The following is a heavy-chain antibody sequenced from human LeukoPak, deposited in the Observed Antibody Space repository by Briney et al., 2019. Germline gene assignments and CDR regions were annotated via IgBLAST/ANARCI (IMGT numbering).Heavy chain of an antibody. CDR2: IKSKTDGGTT. J-gene: IGHJ4*02. V-gene: IGHV3-15*01. Sequence: GGSLRLSCVASGFPFSSYWMTWVRQAPGKGLEWVGRIKSKTDGGTTDYAAPVKGRFTISRDDSKNTLYLQMNSLKTEDTAVYYCTSLGDYEVSFDYWGQGTLVTVSS. D-gene: IGHD4-17*01. CDR1: GFPFSSYW. CDR3: TSLGDYEVSFDY.